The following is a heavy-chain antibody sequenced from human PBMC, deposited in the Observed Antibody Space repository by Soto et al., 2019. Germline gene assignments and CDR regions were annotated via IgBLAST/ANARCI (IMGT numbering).Heavy chain of an antibody. CDR2: IYISGST. CDR3: ARDYPAAAEYSSGYYVNYYYYYGIDV. D-gene: IGHD3-22*01. V-gene: IGHV4-4*07. Sequence: PSETLSLTCTVSGGSISSYYWSWIRQPAGKGLEWIGRIYISGSTNYNPSPKSRVTMSVDTYKNKLSLKLSSVTAADTAVYYWARDYPAAAEYSSGYYVNYYYYYGIDVWGHGTTVTVSS. CDR1: GGSISSYY. J-gene: IGHJ6*02.